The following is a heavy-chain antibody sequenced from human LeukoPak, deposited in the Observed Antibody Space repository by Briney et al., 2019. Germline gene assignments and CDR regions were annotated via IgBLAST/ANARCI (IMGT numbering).Heavy chain of an antibody. CDR2: IGSKANSYVT. J-gene: IGHJ6*02. CDR1: GSTFSASA. D-gene: IGHD2-15*01. Sequence: GGSLKLSCAASGSTFSASAIHWVRQASGKGLEWVGRIGSKANSYVTVYAASVDGRFSISRDDSQNTAFLQMNNLQTEDTAVYYCTRHSDKYCSGAGCYFYNFYGLDVWGQGTTVTVSS. V-gene: IGHV3-73*01. CDR3: TRHSDKYCSGAGCYFYNFYGLDV.